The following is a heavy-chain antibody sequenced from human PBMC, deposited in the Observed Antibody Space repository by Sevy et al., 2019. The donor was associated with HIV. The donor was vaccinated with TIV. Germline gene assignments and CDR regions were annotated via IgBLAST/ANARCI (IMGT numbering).Heavy chain of an antibody. D-gene: IGHD6-19*01. Sequence: GSLRLSCVASGFTFSTYSMNWVRQAPGKGLEWVSYISSGGTSMFYADSVRGRFTISRDNAKNSLYLQMNSLRDEDTALYYCATCSVGRSEAVSGRQYNWLDPWGQGTLVTVSS. V-gene: IGHV3-48*02. CDR3: ATCSVGRSEAVSGRQYNWLDP. CDR1: GFTFSTYS. CDR2: ISSGGTSM. J-gene: IGHJ5*02.